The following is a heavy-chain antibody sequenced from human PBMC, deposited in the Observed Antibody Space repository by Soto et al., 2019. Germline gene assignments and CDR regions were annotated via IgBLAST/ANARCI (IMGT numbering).Heavy chain of an antibody. J-gene: IGHJ4*02. Sequence: GGSLRLSCAASGFTFSSYAMSWVRQAPGKGLEWVSAISGSGGSTYYADSVKGRFTISRDNSKNTLYLQMNSLRAEDTAVYYCAKERDPLNIVATISFDYWGQGTLVTVSS. D-gene: IGHD5-12*01. CDR1: GFTFSSYA. CDR3: AKERDPLNIVATISFDY. CDR2: ISGSGGST. V-gene: IGHV3-23*01.